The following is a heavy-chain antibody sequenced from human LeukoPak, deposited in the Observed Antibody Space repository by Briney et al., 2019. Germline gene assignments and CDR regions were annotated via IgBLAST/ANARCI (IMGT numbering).Heavy chain of an antibody. V-gene: IGHV4-31*03. J-gene: IGHJ4*02. Sequence: ASQTLSLTCTVSGGSISSGGYYWSWIRQHPGKGLEWIGYIYYSGSTYYNPSLKSRVTISVDTSKNQFSLKLSSVTAADTAVYYCARGDLEARIFDYWGQGTLVTVSS. D-gene: IGHD1-1*01. CDR2: IYYSGST. CDR1: GGSISSGGYY. CDR3: ARGDLEARIFDY.